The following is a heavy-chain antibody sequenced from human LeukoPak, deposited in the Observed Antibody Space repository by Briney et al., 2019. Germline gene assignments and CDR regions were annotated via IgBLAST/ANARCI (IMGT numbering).Heavy chain of an antibody. CDR3: ARDPTYYYGMDV. CDR2: ISSSSSYK. Sequence: TGGSLRLSCAASGFTFSSYSMNWVRQAPGKGLEWVSSISSSSSYKYYADSVKGRFTISRDNARNSLYLQMNSLRAEGTAVYHCARDPTYYYGMDVWGQGTTVTVSS. J-gene: IGHJ6*02. CDR1: GFTFSSYS. V-gene: IGHV3-21*01.